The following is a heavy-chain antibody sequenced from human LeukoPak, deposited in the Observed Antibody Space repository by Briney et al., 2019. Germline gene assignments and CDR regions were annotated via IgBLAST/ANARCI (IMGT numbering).Heavy chain of an antibody. CDR1: GGTFSSYA. CDR2: IIPIFGTA. Sequence: SVKVSCKASGGTFSSYAISWVRQAPGQGLEWMGGIIPIFGTANYAQKFQGRVTITADKSTSTAYMELSSLRSEDTAVYYCASTLGATTPPVDYWGQGTLVTVSS. V-gene: IGHV1-69*06. CDR3: ASTLGATTPPVDY. D-gene: IGHD1-26*01. J-gene: IGHJ4*02.